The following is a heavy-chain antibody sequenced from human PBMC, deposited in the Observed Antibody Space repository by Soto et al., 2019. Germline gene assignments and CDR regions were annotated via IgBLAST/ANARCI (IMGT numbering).Heavy chain of an antibody. CDR2: ISGSGGST. CDR3: AMGYDFWSGYAVSGMDV. V-gene: IGHV3-23*01. D-gene: IGHD3-3*01. Sequence: GGSLRLSCAASGFTFSSYAMSWVRQAPGKGLEWVSAISGSGGSTYYADSVKGRFTISRDNSKNTLYLQMNSLRAEDTAVYYCAMGYDFWSGYAVSGMDVWGQGTTVTVSS. CDR1: GFTFSSYA. J-gene: IGHJ6*02.